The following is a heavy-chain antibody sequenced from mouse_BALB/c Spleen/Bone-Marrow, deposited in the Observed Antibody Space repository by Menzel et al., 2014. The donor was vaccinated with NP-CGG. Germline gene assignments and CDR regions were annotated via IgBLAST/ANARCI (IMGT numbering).Heavy chain of an antibody. J-gene: IGHJ3*01. CDR1: GFTFSSFG. D-gene: IGHD1-1*01. V-gene: IGHV5-17*02. CDR3: ARGDLLRGFAY. CDR2: ISSGSSTI. Sequence: DVKLVESGGGLVQPGGSRKLSCAASGFTFSSFGMHWVRQAPEKGLEWAAYISSGSSTIYYADTVKGRFTISRDNPRNTLFLQMTSLRSEDTAMYYCARGDLLRGFAYWGQGTLVTVSA.